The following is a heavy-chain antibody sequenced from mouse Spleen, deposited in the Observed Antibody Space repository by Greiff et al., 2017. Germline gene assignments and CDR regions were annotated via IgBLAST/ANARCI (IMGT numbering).Heavy chain of an antibody. J-gene: IGHJ4*01. V-gene: IGHV14-3*02. CDR2: IDPANGNT. D-gene: IGHD2-10*02. CDR1: GFNIKDTY. CDR3: ARSRYGKRDAMDY. Sequence: VQLQQSGAELVKPGASVKLSCTASGFNIKDTYMHWVKQRPEQGLEWIGRIDPANGNTKYDPKFQGKATITADTSSNTAYLQLSSLTSEDTAVYYCARSRYGKRDAMDYWGQGTSVTVSS.